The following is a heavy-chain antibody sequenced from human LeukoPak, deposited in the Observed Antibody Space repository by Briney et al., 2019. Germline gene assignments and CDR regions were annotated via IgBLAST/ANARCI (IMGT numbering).Heavy chain of an antibody. CDR2: VLDSGSI. CDR1: GSSIGSYS. Sequence: RSGTLSLTCTVSGSSIGSYSWNWIRQPPGTGLEWIGHVLDSGSINSNHTLKSRVTISVDTSKNQFSLKLSSVTAADTAVYYCARLLAYNNSWGPFDYWGQGTLVTVLS. V-gene: IGHV4-59*08. CDR3: ARLLAYNNSWGPFDY. D-gene: IGHD2-21*01. J-gene: IGHJ4*02.